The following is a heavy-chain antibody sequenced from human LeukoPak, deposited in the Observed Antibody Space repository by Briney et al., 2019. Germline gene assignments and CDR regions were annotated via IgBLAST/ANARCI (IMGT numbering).Heavy chain of an antibody. CDR2: ISSSGSTI. CDR3: ARDTDLTGAFDI. Sequence: GGSLRLSCAASGFTFSSYWMHWVRQAPGKGLEWVSYISSSGSTIYYADSVKGRFTISRDNAKNSLYLQMNSLRAEDTAVYYCARDTDLTGAFDIWGQGTMVTVSS. D-gene: IGHD3-9*01. V-gene: IGHV3-48*04. CDR1: GFTFSSYW. J-gene: IGHJ3*02.